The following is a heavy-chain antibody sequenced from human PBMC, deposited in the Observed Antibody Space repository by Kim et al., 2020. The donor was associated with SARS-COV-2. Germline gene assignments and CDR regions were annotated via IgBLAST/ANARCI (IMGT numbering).Heavy chain of an antibody. CDR2: IYSGGST. CDR1: GFTVSSNY. J-gene: IGHJ6*02. D-gene: IGHD4-17*01. CDR3: ARASSPEYGDWYYYYYGMDV. Sequence: GGSLRLSCAASGFTVSSNYMSWVRQAPGKGLEWVSVIYSGGSTYYADSVKGRFTISRDNSKNTLYLQMNSLRAEDTAVYYCARASSPEYGDWYYYYYGMDVWGQGTTVTVSS. V-gene: IGHV3-66*02.